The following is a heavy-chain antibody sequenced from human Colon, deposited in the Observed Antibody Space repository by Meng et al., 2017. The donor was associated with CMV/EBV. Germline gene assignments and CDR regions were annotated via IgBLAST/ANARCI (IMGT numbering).Heavy chain of an antibody. Sequence: SETLSLTCTVSGGSVSPHYWSWIRQPPGKGLEWIGSIYYSGSTYYNPSLKSRVTISVDTSKNQFSLKLSSVTAADTAVYYCAREGRSLFWSGYLDWFDPWGQGTLVTVSS. J-gene: IGHJ5*02. D-gene: IGHD3-3*01. CDR1: GGSVSPHY. CDR3: AREGRSLFWSGYLDWFDP. CDR2: IYYSGST. V-gene: IGHV4-59*02.